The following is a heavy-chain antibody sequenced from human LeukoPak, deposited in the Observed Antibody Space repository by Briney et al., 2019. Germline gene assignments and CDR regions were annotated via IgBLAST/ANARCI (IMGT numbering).Heavy chain of an antibody. J-gene: IGHJ3*02. CDR1: GGSISSYY. V-gene: IGHV4-4*07. CDR3: ARVEPYYDILTGYYGEYYQAFDI. Sequence: ASETLSLTCTVSGGSISSYYWSWIRQPAEKGLEWIGRIYTSGSTNYNPSLKSRVTMSVDTSKNQFSLKLSSVTAADTAVYCCARVEPYYDILTGYYGEYYQAFDIWGQGTMVTVSS. D-gene: IGHD3-9*01. CDR2: IYTSGST.